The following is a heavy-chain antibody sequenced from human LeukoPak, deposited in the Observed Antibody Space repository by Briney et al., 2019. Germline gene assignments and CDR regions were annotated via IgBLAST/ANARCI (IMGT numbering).Heavy chain of an antibody. V-gene: IGHV1-69*05. Sequence: GASVKVSCKASGGTFSSYAISWVRQAPGQGLEWMGRIIPIFGTANYAQKFQGRVTITTDGSTSTAYMELSSLRSEDTAVYYCARHTVTTYYFDYWGQGTLVTVSS. CDR1: GGTFSSYA. CDR3: ARHTVTTYYFDY. D-gene: IGHD4-17*01. J-gene: IGHJ4*02. CDR2: IIPIFGTA.